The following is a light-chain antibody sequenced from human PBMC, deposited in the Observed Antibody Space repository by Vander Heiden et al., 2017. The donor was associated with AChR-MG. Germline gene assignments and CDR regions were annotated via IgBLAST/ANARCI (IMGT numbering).Light chain of an antibody. CDR1: QSISNY. V-gene: IGKV1-39*01. J-gene: IGKJ4*01. Sequence: DIQMTQSLSSLSASVGDRVTITCRASQSISNYLNWYQQKPGKAPNLLIYAASSLQSGVPSRFSGSGSGTDFTLTISRLQPEDFATYYCQQCDSAALTFGGGTEVEIK. CDR3: QQCDSAALT. CDR2: AAS.